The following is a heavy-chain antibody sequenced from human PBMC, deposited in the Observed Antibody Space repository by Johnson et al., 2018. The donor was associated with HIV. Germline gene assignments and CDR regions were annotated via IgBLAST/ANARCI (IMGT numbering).Heavy chain of an antibody. Sequence: QEQLVESGGGVVQPGRSLRLSCAASGFTFSASAMHWVRQAPGKGLEWVAVISYDGSNKYYADSVKGRFTISRDNSKNTLYLQMNSLRAEDTAVYYCARDPRGLVVGPGEAFDIWCQGTMVTVSS. CDR2: ISYDGSNK. V-gene: IGHV3-30-3*01. D-gene: IGHD2-15*01. J-gene: IGHJ3*02. CDR3: ARDPRGLVVGPGEAFDI. CDR1: GFTFSASA.